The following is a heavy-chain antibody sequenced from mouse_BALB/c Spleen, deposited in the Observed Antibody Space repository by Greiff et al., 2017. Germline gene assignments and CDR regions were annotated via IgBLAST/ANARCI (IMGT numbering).Heavy chain of an antibody. CDR2: IYPGDGDT. V-gene: IGHV1-87*01. Sequence: VKLQESGAELARPGASVKLSCKASGYTFTSYWMQWVKQRPGQGLEWIGAIYPGDGDTRYTQKFKGKATLTADKSSSTAYMQLSSLASEDSAVYYCARGAYDYYAMDYWGQGTSVTVSS. CDR3: ARGAYDYYAMDY. J-gene: IGHJ4*01. CDR1: GYTFTSYW. D-gene: IGHD3-1*01.